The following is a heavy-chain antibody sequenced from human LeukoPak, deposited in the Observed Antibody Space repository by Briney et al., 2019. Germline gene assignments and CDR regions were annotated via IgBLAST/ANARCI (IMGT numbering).Heavy chain of an antibody. CDR2: INPNSGGT. CDR3: AREGASGYCSSTSCNPTFDY. V-gene: IGHV1-2*02. D-gene: IGHD2-2*01. CDR1: GYTFTGYY. J-gene: IGHJ4*02. Sequence: ASVKVSCKASGYTFTGYYMHWVRQAPGQGLEWMGWINPNSGGTNYAQKFQGRVTMTRDTSISTAYMELSRLRSDDTAVYYCAREGASGYCSSTSCNPTFDYWGQGTLVTVSS.